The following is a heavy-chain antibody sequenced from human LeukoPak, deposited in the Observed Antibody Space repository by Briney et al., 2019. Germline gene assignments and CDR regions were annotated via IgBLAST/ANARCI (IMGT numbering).Heavy chain of an antibody. CDR3: ASEGTTGTTWGPDY. D-gene: IGHD1-1*01. J-gene: IGHJ4*02. Sequence: GGSLRLSCAASGFTVSSNYMSWVRQAPGKGLEWVSVIYSDGNTYYADSVKGRFTISRDNAKNTLYLQMNSLRAEDTAVYYCASEGTTGTTWGPDYWGQGTLVTVSS. CDR1: GFTVSSNY. V-gene: IGHV3-66*01. CDR2: IYSDGNT.